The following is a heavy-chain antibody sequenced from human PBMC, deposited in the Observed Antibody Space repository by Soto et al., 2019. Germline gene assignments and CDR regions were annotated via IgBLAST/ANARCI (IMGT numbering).Heavy chain of an antibody. CDR2: IKSKTDGGTT. CDR1: GFTFSNAW. J-gene: IGHJ3*02. D-gene: IGHD5-18*01. CDR3: TTDPAFLQLWLQNAFDI. Sequence: EVQLLESGGGLVQPGGSLRLSCAASGFTFSNAWMSWVRQAPGKGLEWVGRIKSKTDGGTTDYAAPVKGRFTISRDDSKNTLYLQMNSLKTEDTAVYYCTTDPAFLQLWLQNAFDIWGQGTMVTVSS. V-gene: IGHV3-15*01.